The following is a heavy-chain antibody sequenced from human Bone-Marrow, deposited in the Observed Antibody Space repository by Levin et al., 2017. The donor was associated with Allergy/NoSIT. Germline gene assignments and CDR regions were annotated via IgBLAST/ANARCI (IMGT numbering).Heavy chain of an antibody. D-gene: IGHD3-10*01. J-gene: IGHJ4*02. CDR3: ARDQAIYGSGSPDY. V-gene: IGHV1-2*02. Sequence: ASVKVSCKASGYTLTAYYIHWVRQAPGQGLEWMGWINPKSGGTKYAQKFQGRVTMTRDTSISTVYMEVSRLISDDTAVYYCARDQAIYGSGSPDYWGQGTLVTVSA. CDR2: INPKSGGT. CDR1: GYTLTAYY.